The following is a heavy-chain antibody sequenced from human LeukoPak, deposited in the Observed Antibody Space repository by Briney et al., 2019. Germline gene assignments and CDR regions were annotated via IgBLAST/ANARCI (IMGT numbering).Heavy chain of an antibody. D-gene: IGHD2-15*01. V-gene: IGHV3-48*01. Sequence: GGSLRLSCAASGFTFSSFSMSWVRQAPGKGLEWVSFITGSSSTIYYADSVKGRFTISRDNAKNSLYLQMNSLRAEDTAVYYCAKAAINIVVFPRWGQGTLVTVSS. CDR2: ITGSSSTI. J-gene: IGHJ4*02. CDR1: GFTFSSFS. CDR3: AKAAINIVVFPR.